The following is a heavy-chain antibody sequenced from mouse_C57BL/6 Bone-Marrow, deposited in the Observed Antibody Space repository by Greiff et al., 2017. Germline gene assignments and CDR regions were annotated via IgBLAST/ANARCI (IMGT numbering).Heavy chain of an antibody. CDR2: IDPENGDT. CDR1: GFNIKDDY. D-gene: IGHD2-1*01. V-gene: IGHV14-4*01. J-gene: IGHJ4*01. Sequence: EVQLKESGAELVRPGASVKLSCTASGFNIKDDYMHWVKQRPEQGLEWIGWIDPENGDTEYASKFQGKATITADTSSNTAYLQLSSLTSEDTAVYYCTTEGGYGNHGDAMDYWGQGTSVTVSS. CDR3: TTEGGYGNHGDAMDY.